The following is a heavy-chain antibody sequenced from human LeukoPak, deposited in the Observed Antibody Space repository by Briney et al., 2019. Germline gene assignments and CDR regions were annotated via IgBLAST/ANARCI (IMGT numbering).Heavy chain of an antibody. CDR3: ARDIAAAGTCFDP. CDR1: GGTFSSYA. CDR2: IIPIFGTA. D-gene: IGHD6-13*01. Sequence: SVKVSCKASGGTFSSYAISWLRQAPGQGLEWMGGIIPIFGTANYAQKFQGRVTITTDESTSTAYMELSSLRSEDTAVYYCARDIAAAGTCFDPWGQGTLVTVSS. J-gene: IGHJ5*02. V-gene: IGHV1-69*05.